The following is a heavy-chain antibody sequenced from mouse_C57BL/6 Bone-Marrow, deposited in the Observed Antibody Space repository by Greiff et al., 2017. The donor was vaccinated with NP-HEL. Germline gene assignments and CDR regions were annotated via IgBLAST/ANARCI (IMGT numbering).Heavy chain of an antibody. CDR3: ARSSGYPFAY. J-gene: IGHJ3*01. D-gene: IGHD3-2*02. CDR2: ISSGGSYT. V-gene: IGHV5-6*01. CDR1: GFTFSSYG. Sequence: VQLKESGGDLVKPGGSLKLSCAASGFTFSSYGMSWVRQTPDKRLEWVATISSGGSYTYYPDSVKGRFTISRDNAKNTLYLQMSSLKSEDTAMYYCARSSGYPFAYWGQGTLVTVSA.